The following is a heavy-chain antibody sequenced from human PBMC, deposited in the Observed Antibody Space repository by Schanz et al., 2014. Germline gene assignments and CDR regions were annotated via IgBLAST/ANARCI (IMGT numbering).Heavy chain of an antibody. CDR3: VRPPHDSSGYYPFDD. D-gene: IGHD3-22*01. CDR2: ISSGGTTT. CDR1: GFTFSSYA. J-gene: IGHJ4*02. Sequence: EVQLVESGGGLVQPGGSLRLSCVASGFTFSSYAMSWVRQAPGKGPEYVSYISSGGTTTYHSDSVKGRFTISRDSAENSLYLQMNSLRAEDTDVYYCVRPPHDSSGYYPFDDWGQGTLVTVSS. V-gene: IGHV3-48*04.